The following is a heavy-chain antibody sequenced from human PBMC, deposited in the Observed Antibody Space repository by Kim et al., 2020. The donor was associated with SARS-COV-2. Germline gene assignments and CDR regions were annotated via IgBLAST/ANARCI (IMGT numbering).Heavy chain of an antibody. Sequence: SETLSLTCTVSGGSISSSSYYWGWIRQPPGKGLEWIGSIYYSGSTYYNPSLKSRVTISVDTSKNQFSLKLSSVTAADTAVYYCARLGEGGRYWYFDLWGRGTLVTVSS. CDR1: GGSISSSSYY. J-gene: IGHJ2*01. D-gene: IGHD2-15*01. CDR3: ARLGEGGRYWYFDL. V-gene: IGHV4-39*01. CDR2: IYYSGST.